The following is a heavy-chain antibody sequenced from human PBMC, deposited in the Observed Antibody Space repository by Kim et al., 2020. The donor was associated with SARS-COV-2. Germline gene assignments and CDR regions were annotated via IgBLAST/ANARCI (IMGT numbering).Heavy chain of an antibody. CDR2: IYYSGST. Sequence: SETLSLTCAVSGGSISSGGYSWSWIRQPPGKGLEWIGYIYYSGSTYYNPSLKSRVTISVDRSKNQFSLKLSSVTAADTAVYYCARVAVAGHYFDYWGQGT. V-gene: IGHV4-30-2*01. J-gene: IGHJ4*02. CDR3: ARVAVAGHYFDY. D-gene: IGHD6-19*01. CDR1: GGSISSGGYS.